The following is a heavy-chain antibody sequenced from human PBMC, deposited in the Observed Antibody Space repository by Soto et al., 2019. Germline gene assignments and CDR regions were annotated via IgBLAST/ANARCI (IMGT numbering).Heavy chain of an antibody. D-gene: IGHD6-13*01. CDR2: IYSGSA. Sequence: SETLSLTCTVSGGSVSSDNYYWTWIRQPPGKELEWIGYIYSGSANCYPSLKSRVTISVDTSKNQFSLKLSSVTAADTAVYFWARASGTWYHLDYWGLGTLVTVSS. CDR1: GGSVSSDNYY. V-gene: IGHV4-61*01. J-gene: IGHJ4*02. CDR3: ARASGTWYHLDY.